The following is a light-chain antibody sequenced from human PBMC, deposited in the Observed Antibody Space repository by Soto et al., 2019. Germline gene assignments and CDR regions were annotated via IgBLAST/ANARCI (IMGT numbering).Light chain of an antibody. CDR3: HPANSFRLL. V-gene: IGKV1-12*01. CDR1: QGISSW. J-gene: IGKJ4*01. Sequence: DIQMTQSPSSVSSSVGDRVTITCRASQGISSWLAWYQQKPGKAPKLLIYAASSLQSGVPSRFSGSESGPDSPLTISGLQPEVFEPYYCHPANSFRLLFGGGTRGRSN. CDR2: AAS.